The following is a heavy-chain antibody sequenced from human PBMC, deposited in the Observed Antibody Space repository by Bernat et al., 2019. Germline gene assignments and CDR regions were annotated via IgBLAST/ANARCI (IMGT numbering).Heavy chain of an antibody. J-gene: IGHJ4*02. CDR1: GGSFSGYY. D-gene: IGHD6-13*01. CDR3: ARSSSWYRPFDY. V-gene: IGHV4-34*01. Sequence: QVQLQQWGAGLLKPSETLSLTCAFYGGSFSGYYWSWIRQPPGKGLEWIGEINHSGSTNYNPSLKSRVTISVDTSKNQFSLKLSSVTAADTAVYYCARSSSWYRPFDYWGQGTLVTVSS. CDR2: INHSGST.